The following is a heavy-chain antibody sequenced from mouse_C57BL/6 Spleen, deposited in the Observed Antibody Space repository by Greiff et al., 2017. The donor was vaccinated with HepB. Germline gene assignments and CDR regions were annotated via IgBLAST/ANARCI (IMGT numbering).Heavy chain of an antibody. CDR3: AREEGYYGSSYGFAY. CDR1: GFTFSDYY. CDR2: INYDGSST. Sequence: EVQLVESEGGLVQPGSSMKLSCTASGFTFSDYYMAWVRQVPEKGLEWVANINYDGSSTYYLDSLKSRFIISRDNAKNILYLQMSSLKSEDTATYYCAREEGYYGSSYGFAYWGQGTLVTVSA. V-gene: IGHV5-16*01. D-gene: IGHD1-1*01. J-gene: IGHJ3*01.